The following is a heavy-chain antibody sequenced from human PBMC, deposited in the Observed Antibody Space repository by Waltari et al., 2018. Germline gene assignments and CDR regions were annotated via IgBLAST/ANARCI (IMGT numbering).Heavy chain of an antibody. Sequence: EVQLLESGGGLVQPGGSLSLSCSASGFTFSRYALRWVRQAPGKGLEWVSAISGSGGSTYYADSVKGRFTISRDNSKNTLYLQMNNLRAEDTAVYYCANSRVVVASRIDYWGQGTLVTVSS. D-gene: IGHD2-15*01. V-gene: IGHV3-23*01. CDR1: GFTFSRYA. CDR2: ISGSGGST. J-gene: IGHJ4*02. CDR3: ANSRVVVASRIDY.